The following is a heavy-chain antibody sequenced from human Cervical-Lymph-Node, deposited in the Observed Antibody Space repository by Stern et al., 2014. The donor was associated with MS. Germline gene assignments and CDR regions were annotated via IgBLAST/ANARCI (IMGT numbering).Heavy chain of an antibody. D-gene: IGHD2-15*01. Sequence: EGQLVESGGGLVPPGGSLRLSCAASGFTFSTYWMHWVRHAPGKGLVWVSRINSDDSSTTYADSVKGRFSISRDNDKNTLYLQMNSLRAEDTAVYYCARGVMVAATYAYDIWGQGTMVTISS. CDR3: ARGVMVAATYAYDI. J-gene: IGHJ3*02. CDR2: INSDDSST. V-gene: IGHV3-74*01. CDR1: GFTFSTYW.